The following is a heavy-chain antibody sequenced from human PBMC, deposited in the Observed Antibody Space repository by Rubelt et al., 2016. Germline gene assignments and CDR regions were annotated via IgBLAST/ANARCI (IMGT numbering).Heavy chain of an antibody. CDR2: IYHTWTP. D-gene: IGHD3-10*01. J-gene: IGHJ4*02. V-gene: IGHV4-38-2*02. Sequence: QVYLQESGPGLVKPSETLSLTCNVSGYSISSGYFWGWIRQPPGKGLEWFGFIYHTWTPYFHPHLKSRVTNSSTQSKNQFSRKLTSGTAAETAMYYGARSPPWGSGNYYTADFDHWGQGALVTVSS. CDR1: GYSISSGYF. CDR3: ARSPPWGSGNYYTADFDH.